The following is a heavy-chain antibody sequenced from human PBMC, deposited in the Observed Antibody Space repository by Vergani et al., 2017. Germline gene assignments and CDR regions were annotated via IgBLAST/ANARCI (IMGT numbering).Heavy chain of an antibody. CDR2: INPTSGGP. J-gene: IGHJ4*02. Sequence: QVQLVQSGAEVKKPGDSVKVSCKASGYTFTDYFMHWVRQAPGQGLELMGWINPTSGGPNYAQKFQGRVTMTRDTSIITSYMDLSNLSSDDTSVYYCARVGTSSNRDYFDYWGQGTLVTVSS. CDR1: GYTFTDYF. V-gene: IGHV1-2*02. CDR3: ARVGTSSNRDYFDY. D-gene: IGHD2-2*01.